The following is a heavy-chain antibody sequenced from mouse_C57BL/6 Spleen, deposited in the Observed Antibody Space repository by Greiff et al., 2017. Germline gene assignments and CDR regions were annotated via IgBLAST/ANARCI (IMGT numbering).Heavy chain of an antibody. D-gene: IGHD1-1*01. CDR3: ARWGDCITVDYARDD. CDR2: IDPNSGGH. CDR1: GYTFTSYW. V-gene: IGHV1-72*01. Sequence: VQLQQPGAELVKPGASVKLSCKASGYTFTSYWMHWVMQRPGRGLEWLGRIDPNSGGHKYHEKFKNKATLTVDKPTGTAYMQRISLTSEVAAVYYSARWGDCITVDYARDDWGQGTSVTVSS. J-gene: IGHJ4*01.